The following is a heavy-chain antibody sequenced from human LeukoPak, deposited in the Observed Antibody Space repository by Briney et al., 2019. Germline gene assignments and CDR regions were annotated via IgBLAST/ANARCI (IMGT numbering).Heavy chain of an antibody. CDR2: INPNSGGT. CDR1: GYXFTGYY. V-gene: IGHV1-2*02. J-gene: IGHJ2*01. D-gene: IGHD1-14*01. Sequence: ASVKVSCKASGYXFTGYYMHWVRQAPGQGLEWMGWINPNSGGTNYAQKFQGRVTMTRDTSISTAYMELSWLRSDDTAVYYCARDIDHRYFDLWGRGTLVTVSS. CDR3: ARDIDHRYFDL.